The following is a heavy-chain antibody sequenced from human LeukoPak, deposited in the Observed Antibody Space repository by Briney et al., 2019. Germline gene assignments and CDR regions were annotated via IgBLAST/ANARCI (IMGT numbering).Heavy chain of an antibody. CDR3: ARGQWLVSLFDY. CDR1: GGSISSSSYY. J-gene: IGHJ4*02. Sequence: SETLSLTCTVSGGSISSSSYYWGWIRQPPGTGLEWIGSIYYSGSTYYNPSLKSRVTISVDTSKNQFSLKLSSVTAADTAVYYCARGQWLVSLFDYWGQGTLVTVSS. D-gene: IGHD6-19*01. CDR2: IYYSGST. V-gene: IGHV4-39*07.